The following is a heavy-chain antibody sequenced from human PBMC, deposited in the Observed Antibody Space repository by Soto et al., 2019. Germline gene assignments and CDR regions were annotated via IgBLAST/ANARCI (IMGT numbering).Heavy chain of an antibody. Sequence: QVQLQESGPGLVKPSETLSLTCTVSGGSISSYYWSWIRQPPGKGLEWIGYIYYSGSTNYNPSLKSRVTISVDTSKNQFSLKLSSVTAADTAVYYCARVMMYYYYYMDVWGKGTTVTVSS. CDR3: ARVMMYYYYYMDV. J-gene: IGHJ6*03. CDR2: IYYSGST. D-gene: IGHD3-16*01. CDR1: GGSISSYY. V-gene: IGHV4-59*01.